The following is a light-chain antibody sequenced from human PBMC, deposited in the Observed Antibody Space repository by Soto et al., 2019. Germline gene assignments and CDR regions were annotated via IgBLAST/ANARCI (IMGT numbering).Light chain of an antibody. CDR1: QSVSSY. CDR3: QQRSNWWR. Sequence: EIVLTQSPATLSLSPGERATLSCRASQSVSSYLDWYQQKPGQAPRLLIYDTSNRATGIPARFSGSGSGTDFTLTISGLDPEDFAVYYCQQRSNWWRFGRGTKVEI. CDR2: DTS. J-gene: IGKJ1*01. V-gene: IGKV3-11*01.